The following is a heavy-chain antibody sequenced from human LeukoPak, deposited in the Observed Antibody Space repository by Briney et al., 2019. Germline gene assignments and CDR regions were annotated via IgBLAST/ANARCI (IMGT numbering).Heavy chain of an antibody. CDR3: ARDDDYGSGSYYHYYYGMDV. J-gene: IGHJ6*04. D-gene: IGHD3-10*01. CDR1: GYTFTSYG. CDR2: ISAYNGNT. V-gene: IGHV1-18*04. Sequence: ASVKVSCKASGYTFTSYGISWVRQAPGQGLEWMGWISAYNGNTNYAQKLQGRVTMTTDTSTSTACMELRSLRSDDTAVYYCARDDDYGSGSYYHYYYGMDVWGKGTTVTVSS.